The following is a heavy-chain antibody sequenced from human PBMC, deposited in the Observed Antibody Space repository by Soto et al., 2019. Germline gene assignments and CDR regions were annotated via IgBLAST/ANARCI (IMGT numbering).Heavy chain of an antibody. CDR1: GGSISSYY. V-gene: IGHV4-59*01. D-gene: IGHD1-26*01. J-gene: IGHJ4*02. Sequence: TLSLTCTVSGGSISSYYWSWIRQPPGKGLEWIGYIYYSGSTNYNPSLKSRVTISVDTSKNQFSLKLSSVTAADTAVYYCARVPGAVGATRFDFWGPGILVTVSS. CDR3: ARVPGAVGATRFDF. CDR2: IYYSGST.